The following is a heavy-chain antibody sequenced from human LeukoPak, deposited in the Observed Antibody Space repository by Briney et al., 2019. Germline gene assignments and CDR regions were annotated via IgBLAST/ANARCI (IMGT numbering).Heavy chain of an antibody. J-gene: IGHJ4*02. CDR2: INHSGST. CDR3: ANRRRYCSGGSCYSYYFDY. CDR1: GGSFSGYY. V-gene: IGHV4-34*01. Sequence: SETLSLTCAVYGGSFSGYYWSWIRQPPGKGLEWIGEINHSGSTNYNPSLKSRVTISVDTSKNQFSLKLSSVTGADTAVYYCANRRRYCSGGSCYSYYFDYWGQGTLVTVSS. D-gene: IGHD2-15*01.